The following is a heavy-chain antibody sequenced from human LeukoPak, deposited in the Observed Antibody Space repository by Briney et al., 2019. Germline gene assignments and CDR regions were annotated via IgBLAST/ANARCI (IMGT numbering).Heavy chain of an antibody. CDR2: ISFDGSDK. V-gene: IGHV3-30*18. CDR1: GFTFRSDG. J-gene: IGHJ4*02. D-gene: IGHD3-9*01. Sequence: GGSLRLSCAASGFTFRSDGMHWVRQAPGKGLERAAVISFDGSDKYFADSVKGRFTISRDNSKNTLYLQMNSLRAEDTAVYYCAKSSPILRYFDWLSGMDYWGQGTLVTVSS. CDR3: AKSSPILRYFDWLSGMDY.